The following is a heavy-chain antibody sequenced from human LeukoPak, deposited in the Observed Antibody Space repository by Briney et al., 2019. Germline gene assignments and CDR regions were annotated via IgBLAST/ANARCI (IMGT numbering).Heavy chain of an antibody. D-gene: IGHD3-10*01. CDR2: IYHSGST. CDR3: ATTEQLHYYGSGSPIDF. V-gene: IGHV4-38-2*02. J-gene: IGHJ4*02. CDR1: GYSISSGFY. Sequence: SETLSLTCTVSGYSISSGFYWGWIRQPPGQGLAWIGSIYHSGSTNYNPSLMSRVTMSVDTSKKQFSLKLSSVTAADTAVYYCATTEQLHYYGSGSPIDFWGQGTLVTVSS.